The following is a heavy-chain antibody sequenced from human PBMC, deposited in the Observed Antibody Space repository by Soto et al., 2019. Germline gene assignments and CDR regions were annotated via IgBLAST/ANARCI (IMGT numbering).Heavy chain of an antibody. CDR1: GYTFTSYA. CDR3: ARSIAATFVGSFDI. V-gene: IGHV1-3*01. Sequence: QVQLVQSGAEVKKPGASVKVSCKASGYTFTSYAMHWVRQAPGQRLEWMGWINAGNGNTKYSQKFQGRVTITRDTSASTAYMELSSLRSDDTAVYYCARSIAATFVGSFDIWGQGTMVTVSS. CDR2: INAGNGNT. J-gene: IGHJ3*02. D-gene: IGHD2-15*01.